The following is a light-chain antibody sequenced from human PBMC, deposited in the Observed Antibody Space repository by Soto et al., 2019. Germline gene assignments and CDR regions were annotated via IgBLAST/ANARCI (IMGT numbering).Light chain of an antibody. J-gene: IGKJ5*01. Sequence: IVLTQSPATLSLSPGERATLSCRASQSVSNYLDWYQQKPGQAPRLLIYGASNRATGVPARFSGSGAGTDFTLTISSLEPEDFAVYYCQQRYNWPPVTFGQGTRLEIK. V-gene: IGKV3-11*01. CDR1: QSVSNY. CDR3: QQRYNWPPVT. CDR2: GAS.